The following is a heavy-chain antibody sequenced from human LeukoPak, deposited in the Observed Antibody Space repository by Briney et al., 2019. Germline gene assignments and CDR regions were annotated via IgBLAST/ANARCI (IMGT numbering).Heavy chain of an antibody. CDR3: ARLYGDYPAYYFDY. CDR1: GFSLGTSGMC. Sequence: SGPALVKPTQTLTLTCTFSGFSLGTSGMCVAWIRQPPGKALEWLARIDWDDDKYYTTSLKTRLTISKDTSKNQVVLTMTNMDPVDTATYFCARLYGDYPAYYFDYWGQGSLVTVSS. D-gene: IGHD4-17*01. V-gene: IGHV2-70*11. CDR2: IDWDDDK. J-gene: IGHJ4*02.